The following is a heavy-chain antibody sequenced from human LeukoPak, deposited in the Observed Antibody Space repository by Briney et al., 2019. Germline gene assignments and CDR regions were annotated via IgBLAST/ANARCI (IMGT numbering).Heavy chain of an antibody. D-gene: IGHD6-19*01. CDR2: INHSGST. Sequence: SETLSLTCAVYGGSFSGYYWSWIRQPPGKGLEWIGEINHSGSTNYNPSLKSRVTISVDTSKNQFSLKLSSVTAADTAVYYCAGEQWLYWVYWGQGTLVTLSS. CDR1: GGSFSGYY. V-gene: IGHV4-34*01. CDR3: AGEQWLYWVY. J-gene: IGHJ4*02.